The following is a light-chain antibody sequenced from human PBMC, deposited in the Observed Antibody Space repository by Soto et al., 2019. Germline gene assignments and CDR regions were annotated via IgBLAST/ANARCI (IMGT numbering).Light chain of an antibody. J-gene: IGKJ1*01. CDR2: GAS. Sequence: EIGMTHSRATLSVSPGERAILSCRASQSVSSNLAWYQQRPGQAPRLLIYGASTRATGIPARFSGSGSGTDFGLTVSSLQSEDFEFYYCQQYNNWLWTLGQRTKVHIQ. CDR1: QSVSSN. CDR3: QQYNNWLWT. V-gene: IGKV3-15*01.